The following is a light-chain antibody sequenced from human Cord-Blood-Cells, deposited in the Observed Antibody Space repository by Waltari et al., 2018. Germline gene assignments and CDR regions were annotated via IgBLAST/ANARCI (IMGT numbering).Light chain of an antibody. V-gene: IGKV3-20*01. CDR3: QQYGSSPVT. CDR2: GAS. CDR1: QSVSSSY. Sequence: EIVLTQSPGTLSLSPGERATLSCRASQSVSSSYLAWYQQKPGQAPGLRIEGASSRATGIPDRVSGSGSGTDFTLTISRLEPEDFAVYYCQQYGSSPVTCGQGTKLEIK. J-gene: IGKJ2*01.